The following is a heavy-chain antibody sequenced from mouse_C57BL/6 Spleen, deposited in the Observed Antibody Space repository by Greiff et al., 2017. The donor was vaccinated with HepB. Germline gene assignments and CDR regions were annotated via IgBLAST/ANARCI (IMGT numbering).Heavy chain of an antibody. Sequence: EVQLQQSGPVLVKPGASVKMSCKASGYTFTDYYMNWVKQSHGKSLEWIGVINPYNGGTSYNQKFKGKATLTVDKSSSTAYMELNSLTSEDSAVYYCARPITTVVHDYAMDYWGQGTSVTVSS. D-gene: IGHD1-1*01. CDR2: INPYNGGT. CDR3: ARPITTVVHDYAMDY. V-gene: IGHV1-19*01. J-gene: IGHJ4*01. CDR1: GYTFTDYY.